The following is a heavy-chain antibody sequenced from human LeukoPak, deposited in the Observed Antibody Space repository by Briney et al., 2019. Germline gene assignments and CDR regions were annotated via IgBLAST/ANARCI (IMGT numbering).Heavy chain of an antibody. D-gene: IGHD4-17*01. CDR3: AKERQTGDYFTSDY. J-gene: IGHJ4*02. Sequence: GGSLRLSCAASGFTFSSYAMHWVRQAPGKGLEWVAVISYDGSNKYYAGSVKGRFTISRDNSENTLYLQMNSPTVDDTAVYFCAKERQTGDYFTSDYWGQGTLVTVSS. CDR1: GFTFSSYA. V-gene: IGHV3-30-3*01. CDR2: ISYDGSNK.